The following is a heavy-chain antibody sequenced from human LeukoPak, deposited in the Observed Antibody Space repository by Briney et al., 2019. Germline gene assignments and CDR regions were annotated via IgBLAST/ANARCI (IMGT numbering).Heavy chain of an antibody. CDR1: GDSITNYY. Sequence: PSETLSLTCSVSGDSITNYYWSWIRQPPGKGLEWIGYIYYSGSTNYNPSLKSRVTISVDTSKNQFSLKLSSVTAADTAVYYCARDPAAGAFDIWGQGTMVTVSS. J-gene: IGHJ3*02. D-gene: IGHD6-13*01. V-gene: IGHV4-59*01. CDR3: ARDPAAGAFDI. CDR2: IYYSGST.